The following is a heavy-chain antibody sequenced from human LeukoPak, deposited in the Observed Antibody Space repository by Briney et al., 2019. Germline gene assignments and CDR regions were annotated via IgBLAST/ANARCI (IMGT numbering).Heavy chain of an antibody. J-gene: IGHJ4*02. V-gene: IGHV4-39*02. CDR1: GGSISSTSYY. CDR2: IYYSGST. D-gene: IGHD1-26*01. Sequence: SETLSLTCTVSGGSISSTSYYWGWIRQPPGKGLEWIGSIYYSGSTYYNPSLKSRVTISVDTSKNQFSLKLSSVTAADTAVYYCAKDEAKGGTTSLDYWGQGTLVTVSS. CDR3: AKDEAKGGTTSLDY.